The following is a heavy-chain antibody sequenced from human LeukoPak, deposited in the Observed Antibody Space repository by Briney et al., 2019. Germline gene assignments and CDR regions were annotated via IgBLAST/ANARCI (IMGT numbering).Heavy chain of an antibody. D-gene: IGHD3-9*01. V-gene: IGHV4-39*01. CDR3: AGLPLYYDILTGYGPDNWFDP. CDR1: GGSISSYY. Sequence: SETLSLTCTVSGGSISSYYWGWIRQPPGKGLEWIGSIYYSGSTYYIPSLKSRVTISVDTSKNQFSLKLSSVTAADTAVYYCAGLPLYYDILTGYGPDNWFDPWGQGTLVTVSS. CDR2: IYYSGST. J-gene: IGHJ5*02.